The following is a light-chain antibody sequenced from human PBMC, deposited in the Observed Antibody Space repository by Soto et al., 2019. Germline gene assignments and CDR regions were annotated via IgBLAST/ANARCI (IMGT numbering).Light chain of an antibody. V-gene: IGKV3-20*01. CDR2: DAS. CDR1: QSVSSY. Sequence: EILLTQSPCTVSLSPGERATLSCRASQSVSSYLAWYQQKPGQAPRLLIHDASNRATGIPAMLSGSGSGTEFNLTISSLQSEDFGVYYCQQYGSSLAFGGGTKVDIK. J-gene: IGKJ4*01. CDR3: QQYGSSLA.